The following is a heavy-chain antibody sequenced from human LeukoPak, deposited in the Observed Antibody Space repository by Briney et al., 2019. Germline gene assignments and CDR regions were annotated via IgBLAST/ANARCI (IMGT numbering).Heavy chain of an antibody. Sequence: GGSLRLSCAASGFTFSSYAMSWVRQAPGKGLEWVSVISGSGGSTYYADSVKGRFTISRDNSKNTLFLRMNSLRAEDTAVYFCAKQSLYDSSGHFHYWGQGTLVTVSS. V-gene: IGHV3-23*01. CDR3: AKQSLYDSSGHFHY. CDR2: ISGSGGST. CDR1: GFTFSSYA. D-gene: IGHD3-22*01. J-gene: IGHJ4*02.